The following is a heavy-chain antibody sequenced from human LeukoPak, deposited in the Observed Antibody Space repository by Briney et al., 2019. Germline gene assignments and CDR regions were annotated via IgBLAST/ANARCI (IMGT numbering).Heavy chain of an antibody. CDR3: ARLDV. CDR1: GGSISGYY. Sequence: SETLSLTCTVSGGSISGYYWSWIRQPSGKGLEWIGYIYSSGSTNYNPSLKSRVTISVDTSKNQFSLKLNSMTAADTAVYYCARLDVWGQGTTVTVSS. V-gene: IGHV4-59*01. J-gene: IGHJ6*02. CDR2: IYSSGST.